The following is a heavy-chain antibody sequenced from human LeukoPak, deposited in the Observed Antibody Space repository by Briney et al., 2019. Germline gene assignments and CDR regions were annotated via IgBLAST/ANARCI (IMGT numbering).Heavy chain of an antibody. D-gene: IGHD6-19*01. CDR2: INPNSGGT. Sequence: ASVKVSCEASGYTFTDYYMHWVRQAPGQGLEWMGWINPNSGGTNYAQKFQGRVTMTRDTSISTASMELSRLRSDDTAVYYCVRYSIAVAGPYNWFDPWGQGTLVTVSS. CDR1: GYTFTDYY. J-gene: IGHJ5*02. V-gene: IGHV1-2*02. CDR3: VRYSIAVAGPYNWFDP.